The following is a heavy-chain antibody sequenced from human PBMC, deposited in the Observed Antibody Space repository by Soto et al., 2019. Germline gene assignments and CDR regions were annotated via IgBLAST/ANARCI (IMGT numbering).Heavy chain of an antibody. CDR2: IYYSGST. D-gene: IGHD3-16*01. V-gene: IGHV4-39*01. CDR1: GGPISSSSDY. Sequence: DHLSLGCTSSGGPISSSSDYWGGIRLPPGKGQKWIGSIYYSGSTYYNPSLKSRVTISVDTSKNQFSLKLSSVTAADTAVYYCAFFLYYACTGDN. CDR3: AFFLYYACTGDN. J-gene: IGHJ5*01.